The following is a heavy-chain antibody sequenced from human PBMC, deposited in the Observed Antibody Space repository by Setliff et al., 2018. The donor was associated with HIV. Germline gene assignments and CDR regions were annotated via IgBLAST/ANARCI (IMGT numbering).Heavy chain of an antibody. Sequence: PSETLSLSCAVSGGSFSAYYWSWIRQPPGEGLEWIGEINHSGSTNYNPSLKSRVTISIDTSRKQFSLRLNSVTAADTAIYYCAREERGWSNRGAFDIWGQGTMDTVSS. J-gene: IGHJ3*02. CDR2: INHSGST. CDR1: GGSFSAYY. V-gene: IGHV4-34*01. CDR3: AREERGWSNRGAFDI. D-gene: IGHD6-19*01.